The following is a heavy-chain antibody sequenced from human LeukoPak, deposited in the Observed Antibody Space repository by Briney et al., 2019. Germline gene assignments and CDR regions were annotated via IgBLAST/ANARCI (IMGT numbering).Heavy chain of an antibody. Sequence: SETLSLTCTVSGDSISSYYWSWIRQPPGKGLKWIGYIYYSGSTNHNPSLKSRVTISVDTSKNQFSLKLSSVTAADTAVYYCARVGGTNYYYYGMDVWGQGTTVTVSS. J-gene: IGHJ6*02. CDR3: ARVGGTNYYYYGMDV. V-gene: IGHV4-59*01. CDR1: GDSISSYY. D-gene: IGHD1-26*01. CDR2: IYYSGST.